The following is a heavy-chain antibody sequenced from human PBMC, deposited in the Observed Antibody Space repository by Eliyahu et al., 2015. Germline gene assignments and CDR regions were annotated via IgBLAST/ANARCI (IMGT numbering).Heavy chain of an antibody. V-gene: IGHV3-21*01. J-gene: IGHJ6*02. CDR1: GFTFXSXX. CDR3: ARRELWFEKYYYYYYGMDV. D-gene: IGHD3-10*01. Sequence: VQLVESGGGLVKPGGSLRLSCAASGFTFXSXXMNWVRQAPGKGLEWVSSISSSSSYIYYADSVKGRFTISRDNAKNSLYLQMNSLRAEDTAVYYCARRELWFEKYYYYYYGMDVWGQGTTVTVSS. CDR2: ISSSSSYI.